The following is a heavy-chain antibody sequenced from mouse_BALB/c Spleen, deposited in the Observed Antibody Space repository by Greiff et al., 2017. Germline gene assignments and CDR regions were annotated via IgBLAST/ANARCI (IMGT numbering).Heavy chain of an antibody. J-gene: IGHJ4*01. CDR1: GYTFTSYV. V-gene: IGHV1-14*01. CDR2: INPYNDGT. D-gene: IGHD2-2*01. Sequence: EVKLQESGPELVKPGASVKMSCKASGYTFTSYVMHWVKQKPGQGLEWIGYINPYNDGTKYNEKFKGKATLTSDKSSSTAYMELSSLTSEDSAVYYCAREENYGYDNAMDYWGQGTSVTVSS. CDR3: AREENYGYDNAMDY.